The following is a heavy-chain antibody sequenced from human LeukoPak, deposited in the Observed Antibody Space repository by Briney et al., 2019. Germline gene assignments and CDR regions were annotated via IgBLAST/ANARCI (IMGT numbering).Heavy chain of an antibody. J-gene: IGHJ5*02. CDR1: GFTFSSYA. D-gene: IGHD3-3*01. CDR3: ARDGYDFWSGYLSHNWFDP. V-gene: IGHV3-7*01. Sequence: GGSLRLSCAASGFTFSSYAMHWVRQAPGKGLEWVANIKQDGSEKYYVDSVKGRFTISRDNAKNSLYLQMNSLRAEDTAVYYCARDGYDFWSGYLSHNWFDPWGQGTLVTVSS. CDR2: IKQDGSEK.